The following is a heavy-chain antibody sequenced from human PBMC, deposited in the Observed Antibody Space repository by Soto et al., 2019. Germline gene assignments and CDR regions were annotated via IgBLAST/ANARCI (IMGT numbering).Heavy chain of an antibody. Sequence: GGSLRLSCVGSGFTFKNYGMHWVRQAPGKGLEWLAVVSYDGTKTMYTDSVKGRISISRDNARNTLFLQMDSLTAEDTALYYCARGVTINWFDPWGQGTLVTVSS. D-gene: IGHD3-10*01. CDR3: ARGVTINWFDP. CDR1: GFTFKNYG. CDR2: VSYDGTKT. J-gene: IGHJ5*02. V-gene: IGHV3-33*05.